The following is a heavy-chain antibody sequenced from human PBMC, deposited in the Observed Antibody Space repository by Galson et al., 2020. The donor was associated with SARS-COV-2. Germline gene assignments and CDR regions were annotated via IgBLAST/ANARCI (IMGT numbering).Heavy chain of an antibody. CDR2: ISSSATSL. J-gene: IGHJ6*02. CDR1: GFTFNSYT. V-gene: IGHV3-21*01. CDR3: ARDASWAKFAMDV. D-gene: IGHD1-26*01. Sequence: GGSLRLSCAASGFTFNSYTINWVRQAPGKGTEWVSSISSSATSLYYADSLKGRFSISRDNARNSLYLEMNSLRVEDTCVYYCARDASWAKFAMDVWGQGTTVTVSS.